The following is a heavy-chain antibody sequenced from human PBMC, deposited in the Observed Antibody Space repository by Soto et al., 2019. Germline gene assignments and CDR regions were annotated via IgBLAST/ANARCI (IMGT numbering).Heavy chain of an antibody. CDR3: ARGVRRSWYRERGERKTLDY. Sequence: SETQSLTCAVYGVTFICYYLSWIRQPPGKGLEWIGEINHSGSTNYNPSLKSRVTISVDTSKNQFSLKLSSVTAADTAVYYCARGVRRSWYRERGERKTLDYWGQGTLVTVSS. CDR1: GVTFICYY. D-gene: IGHD6-13*01. J-gene: IGHJ4*02. V-gene: IGHV4-34*01. CDR2: INHSGST.